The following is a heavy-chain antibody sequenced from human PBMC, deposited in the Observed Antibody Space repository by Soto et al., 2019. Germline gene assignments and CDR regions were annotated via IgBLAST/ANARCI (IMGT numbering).Heavy chain of an antibody. Sequence: SLRLSSAASGFTFSSYGMHWVRQAPGKGLEWVAAIWYDGSNKYYADSVKGRFTISRDNSKNTLYLQMNSLRAEDTAVYYCERGRQIQLWSFDYWGKGTRVTVSS. CDR2: IWYDGSNK. D-gene: IGHD5-18*01. CDR3: ERGRQIQLWSFDY. V-gene: IGHV3-33*01. J-gene: IGHJ4*02. CDR1: GFTFSSYG.